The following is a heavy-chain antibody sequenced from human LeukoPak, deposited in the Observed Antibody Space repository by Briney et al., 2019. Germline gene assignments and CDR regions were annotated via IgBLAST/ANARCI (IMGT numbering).Heavy chain of an antibody. V-gene: IGHV1-8*01. CDR1: GYTFTSYD. Sequence: GASVKVSCKASGYTFTSYDINWVRQATGQGLEWMGWMNPNSGNTGYAQKFQGRVTMTRNTSISTAYMELSSLRSEDTAVYYCARRKPPMIQTGAKNWFDPWGQGTLVTVSS. CDR3: ARRKPPMIQTGAKNWFDP. J-gene: IGHJ5*02. D-gene: IGHD3-16*01. CDR2: MNPNSGNT.